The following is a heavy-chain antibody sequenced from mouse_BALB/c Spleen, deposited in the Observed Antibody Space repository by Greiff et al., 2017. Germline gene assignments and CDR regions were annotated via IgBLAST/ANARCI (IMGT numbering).Heavy chain of an antibody. Sequence: VQLQQSGPELVKPGASVKISCKASGYAFSSSWMNWVKQRPGQGLEWIGRIYPGDGDTNYNGKFKGKATLTADKSSSTAYMQLSSLTSVDSAVYFCARWEGYDEAMDYWGQGTSVTVSS. CDR2: IYPGDGDT. D-gene: IGHD2-2*01. CDR1: GYAFSSSW. V-gene: IGHV1-82*01. J-gene: IGHJ4*01. CDR3: ARWEGYDEAMDY.